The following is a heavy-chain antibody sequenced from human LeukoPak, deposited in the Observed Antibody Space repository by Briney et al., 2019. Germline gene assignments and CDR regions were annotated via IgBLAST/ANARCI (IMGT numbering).Heavy chain of an antibody. CDR2: IKQDGSEK. D-gene: IGHD5-18*01. J-gene: IGHJ4*02. V-gene: IGHV3-7*01. CDR1: GFTFSSYW. Sequence: GGSLRLSCAASGFTFSSYWMSWVRQAPGKGLEWVANIKQDGSEKYYVDSVKGRFTISRDNAKNSLYLQMNSLRAEDTAVYYCARETLPPGTIGVSYDYWGQGTLVTVSS. CDR3: ARETLPPGTIGVSYDY.